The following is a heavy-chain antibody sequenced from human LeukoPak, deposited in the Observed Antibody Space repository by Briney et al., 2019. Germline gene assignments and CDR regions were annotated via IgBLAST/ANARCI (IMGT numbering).Heavy chain of an antibody. CDR1: GYTFTGYY. J-gene: IGHJ3*02. D-gene: IGHD6-19*01. CDR2: INPNSGGT. CDR3: ASMLRGYSSGNDAFDI. Sequence: ASVKVSCKASGYTFTGYYMHWVRQAPGQGLGWMGWINPNSGGTNYAQKFQGRVTMTRDTSISTAYMELSRLRSDDTAVYYCASMLRGYSSGNDAFDIWGQGTMVTVSS. V-gene: IGHV1-2*02.